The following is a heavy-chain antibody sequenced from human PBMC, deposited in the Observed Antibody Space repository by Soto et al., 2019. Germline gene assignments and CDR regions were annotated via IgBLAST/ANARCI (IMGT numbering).Heavy chain of an antibody. D-gene: IGHD3-10*01. CDR2: ISGSGAST. J-gene: IGHJ3*02. CDR3: AKSRGSGTYFNPSDALDI. Sequence: GGSLRLSCVASGFTFNKYALAWVRQAPGKGLEWVSAISGSGASTYDADSVKGRFTISRDNSRNTLHLQMSSLRAEDTAIYYCAKSRGSGTYFNPSDALDIWGQGTVVTVSS. CDR1: GFTFNKYA. V-gene: IGHV3-23*01.